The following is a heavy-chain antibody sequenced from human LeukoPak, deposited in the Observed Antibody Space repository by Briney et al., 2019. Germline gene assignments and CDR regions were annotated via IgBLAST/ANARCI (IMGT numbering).Heavy chain of an antibody. V-gene: IGHV4-34*01. CDR1: GWTFSGYY. CDR3: ARDRSAFDI. J-gene: IGHJ3*02. CDR2: INHSGST. Sequence: PSEALSLTCVVYGWTFSGYYWSWIRHPPGKGLEWIGEINHSGSTNYNPSLKSRVTISVDTSKNQFSLKLSSVTAADTAVYYCARDRSAFDIWGQGTMVTVSS.